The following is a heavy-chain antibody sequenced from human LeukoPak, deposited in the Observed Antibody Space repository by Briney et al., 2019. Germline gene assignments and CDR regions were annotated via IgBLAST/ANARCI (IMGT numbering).Heavy chain of an antibody. D-gene: IGHD1-26*01. Sequence: SETLSLTCTVSGGSVSSGSYYWSWIRQPPGKGLEWIGNIYYSGSTNYNPSLKSRVTISVDTSKNQFSLKLSSVTAADTAVYYCARDWVEGGPYYYYGMDVWGQGTTVTVSS. V-gene: IGHV4-61*01. CDR1: GGSVSSGSYY. CDR3: ARDWVEGGPYYYYGMDV. CDR2: IYYSGST. J-gene: IGHJ6*02.